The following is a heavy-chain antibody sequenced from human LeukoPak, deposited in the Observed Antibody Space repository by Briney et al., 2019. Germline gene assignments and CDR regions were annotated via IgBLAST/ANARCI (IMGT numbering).Heavy chain of an antibody. CDR2: ISSSSSYI. CDR3: ARAAKRTFDI. Sequence: GGSLRLSCAASGFTFSSYSMNWVRQAPGKGLEWVSSISSSSSYIYYADSVKGRFTISRDNAKNSLYLQMNSLRAEDTALYYCARAAKRTFDIWGQGTMVTVSS. CDR1: GFTFSSYS. J-gene: IGHJ3*02. D-gene: IGHD6-25*01. V-gene: IGHV3-21*04.